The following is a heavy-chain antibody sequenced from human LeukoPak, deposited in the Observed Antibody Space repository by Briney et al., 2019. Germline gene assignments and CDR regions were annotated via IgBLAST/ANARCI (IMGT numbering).Heavy chain of an antibody. V-gene: IGHV4-39*07. J-gene: IGHJ4*02. CDR1: GGSISSSSYY. Sequence: SETLSLTRTVSGGSISSSSYYWGWIRQPPGKGLEWIGSIYYSGSTYYNPSLKSRVTISVDTSKNQFSLKLSSVTAADTAVYYCARLITMVRGGLGSFDYWGQGTLVTVSS. D-gene: IGHD3-10*01. CDR2: IYYSGST. CDR3: ARLITMVRGGLGSFDY.